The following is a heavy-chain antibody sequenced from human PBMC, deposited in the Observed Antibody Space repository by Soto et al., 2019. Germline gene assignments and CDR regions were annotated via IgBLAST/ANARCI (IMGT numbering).Heavy chain of an antibody. Sequence: SETLSLTCTASGGSISSSSYYWGWIRQPPGKGLEWIGSIYYSGSTYYNPSLKSRVTISVDTSKNQFSLKLSSVTAADTAVYYCARLTMVRGVPHPTGRNIYYYYYGMDVWGQGTTVTVS. CDR1: GGSISSSSYY. CDR2: IYYSGST. D-gene: IGHD3-10*01. J-gene: IGHJ6*02. V-gene: IGHV4-39*01. CDR3: ARLTMVRGVPHPTGRNIYYYYYGMDV.